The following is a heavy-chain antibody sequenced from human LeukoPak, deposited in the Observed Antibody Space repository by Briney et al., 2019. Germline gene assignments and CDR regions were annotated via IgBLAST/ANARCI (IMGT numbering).Heavy chain of an antibody. CDR2: ISAYNGNT. CDR3: ARGGVRQDSSGYDY. D-gene: IGHD3-22*01. Sequence: ASVKVSCKASGYTFTSYGISWVRQAPGQGLEWMGWISAYNGNTNYAQKFQGRVTITADKSTSTAYMELSSLRSEDTAVYYCARGGVRQDSSGYDYWGQGTLVTVSS. V-gene: IGHV1-18*01. CDR1: GYTFTSYG. J-gene: IGHJ4*02.